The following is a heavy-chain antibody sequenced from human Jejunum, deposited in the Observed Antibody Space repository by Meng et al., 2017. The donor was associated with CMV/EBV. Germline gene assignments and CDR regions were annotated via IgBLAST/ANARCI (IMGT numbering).Heavy chain of an antibody. CDR3: ARDPRGGQRRFDF. V-gene: IGHV4-34*01. J-gene: IGHJ4*02. CDR2: INHVGST. Sequence: CAVSGGSLSGYYGNWVRQSPGKGLQWIGEINHVGSTNYNPSLKSRVTISLDTSKNHFSLELTSVSAADTAVYYCARDPRGGQRRFDFWGQGTLVTVSS. CDR1: GGSLSGYY. D-gene: IGHD6-25*01.